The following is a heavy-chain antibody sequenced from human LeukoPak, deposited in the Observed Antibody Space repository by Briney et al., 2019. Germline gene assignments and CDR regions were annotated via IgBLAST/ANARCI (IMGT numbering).Heavy chain of an antibody. D-gene: IGHD3/OR15-3a*01. J-gene: IGHJ6*03. V-gene: IGHV4-59*11. CDR1: GASISSHY. CDR2: TSGSI. CDR3: ARVLAIFGLDTTDFYMDV. Sequence: SETLSLTCAVSGASISSHYWSWIRQPPGKGLEWIGYTSGSISDNPSLKSRVAISVDPSQNQVSLSLTSVTAADTAVYYCARVLAIFGLDTTDFYMDVWGKGTTVTVSS.